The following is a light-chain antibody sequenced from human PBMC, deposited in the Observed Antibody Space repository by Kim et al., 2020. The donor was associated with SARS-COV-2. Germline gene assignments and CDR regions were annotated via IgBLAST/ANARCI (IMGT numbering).Light chain of an antibody. CDR3: SSYRSTDTPHV. CDR2: YVT. V-gene: IGLV2-14*03. J-gene: IGLJ1*01. Sequence: QSALSQPASVSGSPGQSITISCTGTAYDIGGYNYVSWYQQYPGKAPDLIIFYVTQRPAGTSDRFSGSNSGNTASLTISGLQAEDEADYYCSSYRSTDTPHVFGTGTKVTVL. CDR1: AYDIGGYNY.